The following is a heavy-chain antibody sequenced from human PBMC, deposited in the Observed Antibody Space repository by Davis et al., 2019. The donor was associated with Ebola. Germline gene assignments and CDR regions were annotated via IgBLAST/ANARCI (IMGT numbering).Heavy chain of an antibody. CDR1: GFTFTKYW. CDR3: AKDIQGGSSYLDY. D-gene: IGHD3-16*01. J-gene: IGHJ4*02. Sequence: GGSLRLSCEASGFTFTKYWMRWVRQAPGKGLEWVSEVSVPGLTHYADPVKGRFTISRDISKNIVYLEMKSLRAEDTAIYYCAKDIQGGSSYLDYWGQGTLVTVSS. CDR2: VSVPGLT. V-gene: IGHV3-23*01.